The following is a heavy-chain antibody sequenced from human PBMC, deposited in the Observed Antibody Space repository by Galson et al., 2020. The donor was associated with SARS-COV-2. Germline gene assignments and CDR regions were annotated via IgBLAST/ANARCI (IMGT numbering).Heavy chain of an antibody. D-gene: IGHD5-18*01. CDR2: INHSGST. V-gene: IGHV4-34*01. Sequence: ETSETLSLTCAVYGGSFSGYYWSWIRQPPGKGLEWIGEINHSGSTNYNPSLKSRVTISVDTSKNQFSLKLSSVTAADTAVYYCASWGTTAMVDYYYYGMDVWGQGTTVTVSS. CDR3: ASWGTTAMVDYYYYGMDV. CDR1: GGSFSGYY. J-gene: IGHJ6*02.